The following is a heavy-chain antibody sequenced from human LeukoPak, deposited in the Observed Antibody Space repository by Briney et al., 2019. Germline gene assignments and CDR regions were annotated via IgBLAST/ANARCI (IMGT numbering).Heavy chain of an antibody. V-gene: IGHV3-30*02. D-gene: IGHD3-10*01. J-gene: IGHJ6*02. CDR1: GFTFSSYD. CDR2: IRYDGSNK. Sequence: GGSLRLSCAASGFTFSSYDMHWVRQAPGKGLEWVAFIRYDGSNKYYADSVKGRVTISRDNSKNTLYLQMNSLRAEDTAVYYCAKEGFRIHYGMDVWGQGTTVTVSS. CDR3: AKEGFRIHYGMDV.